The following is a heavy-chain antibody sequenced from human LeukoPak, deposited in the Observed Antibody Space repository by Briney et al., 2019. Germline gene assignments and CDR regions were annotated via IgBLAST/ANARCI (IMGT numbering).Heavy chain of an antibody. J-gene: IGHJ3*02. V-gene: IGHV4-59*12. CDR3: AREAVARKDDAFDI. D-gene: IGHD6-19*01. CDR2: IYYSGST. Sequence: SETLSLTCTVSGGSISSYYWSWIRQPPGKGLEWIGYIYYSGSTNYNPSLKSRVTISVDTSKNQFSLKLSSVTAADTAVYYCAREAVARKDDAFDIWGQGTMVTVSS. CDR1: GGSISSYY.